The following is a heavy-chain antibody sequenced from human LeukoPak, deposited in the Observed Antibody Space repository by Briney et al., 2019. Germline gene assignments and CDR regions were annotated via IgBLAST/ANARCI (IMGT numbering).Heavy chain of an antibody. V-gene: IGHV1-69*10. CDR3: TREGVYAPDPSSYHRDAFDI. D-gene: IGHD3-16*02. CDR1: GYTFTSYG. J-gene: IGHJ3*02. Sequence: ASEKVSCKASGYTFTSYGISWVRQAPGQGLEWMGWIIPVLGVSNFAQKFQGSVTITADKSTNTAHMELSRLESGDTAVYYCTREGVYAPDPSSYHRDAFDIWGQGTVVIVSS. CDR2: IIPVLGVS.